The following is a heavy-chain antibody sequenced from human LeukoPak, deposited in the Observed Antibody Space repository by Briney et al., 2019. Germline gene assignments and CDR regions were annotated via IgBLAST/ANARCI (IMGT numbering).Heavy chain of an antibody. V-gene: IGHV3-9*03. CDR3: AKDKGGSGSYGPLDY. J-gene: IGHJ4*02. CDR2: ISWNSGSI. D-gene: IGHD3-10*01. CDR1: GFTFDDYA. Sequence: GRSLRLSCAASGFTFDDYAMHWVRQAPGKGLEWVSGISWNSGSIGYADSVKGRFTISRDNAKNSLYLQMNSLRAEDMALYYCAKDKGGSGSYGPLDYWGQGTLVTVSS.